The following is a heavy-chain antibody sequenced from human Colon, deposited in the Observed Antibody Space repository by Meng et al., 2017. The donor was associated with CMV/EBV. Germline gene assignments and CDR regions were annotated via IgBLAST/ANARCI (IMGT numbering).Heavy chain of an antibody. J-gene: IGHJ4*02. CDR1: GYSFGTHW. CDR2: IYPGDSDT. D-gene: IGHD2-21*02. Sequence: GESLKISCQGSGYSFGTHWIGWVRQMPGKGLEWMGIIYPGDSDTRYSPSFQGQVTISAAKSTSTANLQWNSLKASDTAIYYCAREAVTAPIDYWGQGTLVTVSS. V-gene: IGHV5-51*01. CDR3: AREAVTAPIDY.